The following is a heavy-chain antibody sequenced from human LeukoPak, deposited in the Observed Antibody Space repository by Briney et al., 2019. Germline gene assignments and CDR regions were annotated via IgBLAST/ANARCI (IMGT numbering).Heavy chain of an antibody. J-gene: IGHJ4*02. CDR2: INPNNGAT. CDR1: GYTFTGHD. CDR3: ARKSLWTVDF. D-gene: IGHD3/OR15-3a*01. V-gene: IGHV1-2*02. Sequence: ASVKVSCKASGYTFTGHDVHWVRQAPGQGLEWMAWINPNNGATDYAQKFQDRVTVTRDTSISTVYMELRSMTSDYTAVYDCARKSLWTVDFWGQGTLVSVSS.